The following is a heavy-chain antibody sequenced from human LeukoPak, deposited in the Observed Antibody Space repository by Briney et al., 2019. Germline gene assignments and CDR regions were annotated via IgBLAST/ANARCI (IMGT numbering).Heavy chain of an antibody. CDR1: GGTFSSYA. J-gene: IGHJ6*04. D-gene: IGHD2-15*01. Sequence: SVKVSCKASGGTFSSYAISWVRQAPGQGLEWMGGIIPIFGTANYAQKFQGGVTITADESTSTAYMELSSLRSEDTAVYYCARSGYCSGGSCYSNYYYGMDVWGKGTTVTVSS. CDR2: IIPIFGTA. CDR3: ARSGYCSGGSCYSNYYYGMDV. V-gene: IGHV1-69*13.